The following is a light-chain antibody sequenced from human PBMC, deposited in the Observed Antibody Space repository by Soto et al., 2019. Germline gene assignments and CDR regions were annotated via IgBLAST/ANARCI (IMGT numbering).Light chain of an antibody. CDR1: QSVSSSY. Sequence: EIVLTQSPGTLSLSPGERASLSCRASQSVSSSYLAWYQQKRGQAPSLLIYGASSRATGIPDRFSGSGSGTDFTLTISKLETEDHALYYCQQYGSSRTLDQGPKVEIK. CDR2: GAS. CDR3: QQYGSSRT. V-gene: IGKV3-20*01. J-gene: IGKJ1*01.